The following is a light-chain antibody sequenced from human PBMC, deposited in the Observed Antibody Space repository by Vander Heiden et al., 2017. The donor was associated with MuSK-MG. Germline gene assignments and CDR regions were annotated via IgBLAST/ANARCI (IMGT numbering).Light chain of an antibody. Sequence: DIVLTPSPGTLSLSPGERVTLSCRASRRFSSTSLAWYQQKPGQPPRLLIYGGSSRASGVPVRFSGSGSGTDFTLTIDSPQAEDVAVYFCQQYDSTPLAFGEGTKVEFK. CDR2: GGS. V-gene: IGKV3-20*01. CDR3: QQYDSTPLA. CDR1: RRFSSTS. J-gene: IGKJ4*01.